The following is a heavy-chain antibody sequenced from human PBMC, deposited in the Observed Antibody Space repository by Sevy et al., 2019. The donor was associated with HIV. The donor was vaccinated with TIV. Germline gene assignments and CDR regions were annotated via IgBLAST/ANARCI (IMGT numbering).Heavy chain of an antibody. Sequence: EGSLRLSCTVSGFTFSDYYMSWIRQAPGKGLEWVSYISTSSSYTEYGDSVKGRFTISRDNAKNSLYLQMNSLRVEDTAVYYCARLRYNYGQKYFDYWGQGTLVTVSS. J-gene: IGHJ4*02. V-gene: IGHV3-11*06. CDR1: GFTFSDYY. D-gene: IGHD5-18*01. CDR2: ISTSSSYT. CDR3: ARLRYNYGQKYFDY.